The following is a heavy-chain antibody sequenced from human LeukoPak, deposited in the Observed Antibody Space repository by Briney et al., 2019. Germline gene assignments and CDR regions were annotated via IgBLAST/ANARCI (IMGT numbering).Heavy chain of an antibody. J-gene: IGHJ4*02. D-gene: IGHD6-19*01. CDR1: GFTFDDYA. CDR2: ISWNSGSI. Sequence: GGSLRLSCAASGFTFDDYAMHWVRQAPGKGLEWVSGISWNSGSINYADSVKGRFTISRDNAKNSLYLQMNSLRAEDTAVYYCARRNSGFADYWGQGTLVTVSS. V-gene: IGHV3-9*01. CDR3: ARRNSGFADY.